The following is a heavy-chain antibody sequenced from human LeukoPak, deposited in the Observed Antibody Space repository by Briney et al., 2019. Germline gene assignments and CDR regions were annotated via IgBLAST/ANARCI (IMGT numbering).Heavy chain of an antibody. V-gene: IGHV4-59*01. D-gene: IGHD5-18*01. CDR1: GDSISSYY. J-gene: IGHJ4*02. Sequence: PSETLSLTCTVSGDSISSYYWSWIRQPPGKGLEWIRYIYDSGGTNYNPSLKSRVTISVDTSKNQFSLKLSSVTAADTAVYYCATHTSGYSYGFSFSGIDYWGQGTLVTVSS. CDR3: ATHTSGYSYGFSFSGIDY. CDR2: IYDSGGT.